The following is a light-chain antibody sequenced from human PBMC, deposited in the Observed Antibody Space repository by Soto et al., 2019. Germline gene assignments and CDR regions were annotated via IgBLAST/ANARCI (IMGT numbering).Light chain of an antibody. J-gene: IGKJ5*01. CDR3: QQSYSTPLVT. CDR2: AAS. Sequence: DIQMTQSPSSLSASVGDRVTITCRASQSISSYLNWYQQKPGKAPKLLIYAASSLQSGVPSRFSGSGSGTDFTLPISSLQPEDFANYYCQQSYSTPLVTFGQGTRLEIK. CDR1: QSISSY. V-gene: IGKV1-39*01.